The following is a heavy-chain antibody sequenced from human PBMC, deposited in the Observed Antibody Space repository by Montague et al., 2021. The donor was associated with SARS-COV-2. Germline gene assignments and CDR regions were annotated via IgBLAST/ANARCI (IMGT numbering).Heavy chain of an antibody. CDR2: ISSNGKT. CDR3: ARVRGEHYQLIISIYYYYYMDV. D-gene: IGHD2-2*01. Sequence: SETLSLTCTVSGGSINDHYRSWIRQSPGKGLEWIGYISSNGKTNYNPSLKSRVTMSADASRNEFSLKLSSVTAADTAVYYCARVRGEHYQLIISIYYYYYMDVWGKGTTVTVAS. V-gene: IGHV4-59*11. CDR1: GGSINDHY. J-gene: IGHJ6*03.